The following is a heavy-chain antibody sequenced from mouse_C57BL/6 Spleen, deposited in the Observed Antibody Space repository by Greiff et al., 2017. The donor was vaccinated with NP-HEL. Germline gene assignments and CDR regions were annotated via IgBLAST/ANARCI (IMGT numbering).Heavy chain of an antibody. Sequence: QVQLQQSGAELVKPGASVKMSCKASGYTFTSYWIPWVKQRPGQGLEWIGDIYPGSGGTNYNEKFKSKATLTVDTSSSTAYMQLSSLTSEDSAVSNCASRGDYYDYWGKGTTLTAAS. CDR3: ASRGDYYDY. CDR1: GYTFTSYW. J-gene: IGHJ2*01. V-gene: IGHV1-55*01. D-gene: IGHD1-1*01. CDR2: IYPGSGGT.